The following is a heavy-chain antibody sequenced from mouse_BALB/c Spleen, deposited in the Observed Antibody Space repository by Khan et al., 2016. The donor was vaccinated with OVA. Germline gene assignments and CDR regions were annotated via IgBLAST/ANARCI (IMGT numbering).Heavy chain of an antibody. CDR1: GFSLTNYG. V-gene: IGHV2-6-1*01. J-gene: IGHJ4*01. Sequence: QVQLKESGPGLVAPSQSLSITCTISGFSLTNYGVHWVRQPPGKGLEWLVVIWSDGSTTYNSALKSRLSISKDNSKSQVFLKMNSPQTDDTAMYYCARQPYYHYYVMDYWGQGTSVTVSS. CDR2: IWSDGST. D-gene: IGHD2-10*01. CDR3: ARQPYYHYYVMDY.